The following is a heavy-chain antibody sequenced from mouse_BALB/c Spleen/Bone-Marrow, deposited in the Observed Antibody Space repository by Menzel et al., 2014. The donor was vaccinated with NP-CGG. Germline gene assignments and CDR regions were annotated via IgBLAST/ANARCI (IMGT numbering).Heavy chain of an antibody. D-gene: IGHD2-3*01. J-gene: IGHJ2*01. V-gene: IGHV1-7*01. Sequence: VQLQQSGAELAKPGASVKMSCKASGYTFTSYWIHWIKQRPGQGLEWLGYINPSTGYTEYNQKFKDKATLTADKSSSTAYMQLTSLTSDDSAVYYCAKFYDDYDLPLDYWGQGTTLTVSS. CDR3: AKFYDDYDLPLDY. CDR1: GYTFTSYW. CDR2: INPSTGYT.